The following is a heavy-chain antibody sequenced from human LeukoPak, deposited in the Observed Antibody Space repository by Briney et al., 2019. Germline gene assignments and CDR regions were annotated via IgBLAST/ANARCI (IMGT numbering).Heavy chain of an antibody. J-gene: IGHJ5*02. CDR3: ARAPHYYGSGSYRWFDP. CDR1: GGSFSGYY. V-gene: IGHV4-38-2*01. CDR2: IYHSGST. Sequence: SETLSLTCAVYGGSFSGYYWGWIRQPPGKGLEWIGSIYHSGSTYYNPSLKSRVTISVDTSKNQFSLKLSSVTAADTAVYYCARAPHYYGSGSYRWFDPWGQGTLVTVSS. D-gene: IGHD3-10*01.